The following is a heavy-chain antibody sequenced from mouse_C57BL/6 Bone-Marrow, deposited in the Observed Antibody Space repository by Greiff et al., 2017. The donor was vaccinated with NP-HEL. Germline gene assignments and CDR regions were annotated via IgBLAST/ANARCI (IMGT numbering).Heavy chain of an antibody. J-gene: IGHJ1*03. CDR2: INPNYGTT. CDR3: ARYGSSYKYWYFDV. Sequence: LVESGPELVKPGASVKISCKASGYSFTDYNMNWVKQSNGKSLEWIGVINPNYGTTSYNQKFKGKATLTVDQSSSTAYMQLNSLTSEDSAVYYCARYGSSYKYWYFDVWGTGTTVTVSS. CDR1: GYSFTDYN. D-gene: IGHD1-1*01. V-gene: IGHV1-39*01.